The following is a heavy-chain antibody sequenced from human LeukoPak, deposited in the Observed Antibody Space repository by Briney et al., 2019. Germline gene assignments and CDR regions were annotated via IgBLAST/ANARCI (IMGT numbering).Heavy chain of an antibody. CDR3: ARVVRDVWFGDTFDY. D-gene: IGHD3-10*01. CDR1: GGSISSGDYY. J-gene: IGHJ4*02. V-gene: IGHV4-30-4*01. CDR2: IYYSGST. Sequence: SETLSLTCTVSGGSISSGDYYWSWIRQPPGKGLEWIGYIYYSGSTYYNPSLKGRVTISVDTSKNQFSLKLSSVTAADTAVYCCARVVRDVWFGDTFDYWGQGTLVTVSS.